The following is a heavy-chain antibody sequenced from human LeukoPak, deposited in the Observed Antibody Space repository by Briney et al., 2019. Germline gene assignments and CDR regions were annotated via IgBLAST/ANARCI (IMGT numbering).Heavy chain of an antibody. CDR3: AKVQYYYDSSVDY. CDR2: ISYDGSNK. V-gene: IGHV3-30*18. J-gene: IGHJ4*02. D-gene: IGHD3-22*01. Sequence: PGGSLRLSCAASGFTFSSYGMHWVRQAPGKGLEWVAVISYDGSNKYYADSVKGRFTISRDNSKNTLYLQMNSLRAEDTAVYYCAKVQYYYDSSVDYWGQGTLVIVSS. CDR1: GFTFSSYG.